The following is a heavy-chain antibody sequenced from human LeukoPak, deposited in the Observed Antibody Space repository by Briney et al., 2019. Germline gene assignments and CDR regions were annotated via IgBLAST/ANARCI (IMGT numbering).Heavy chain of an antibody. D-gene: IGHD5-12*01. CDR1: GGTFSSYA. CDR3: ARTNSGYDWESDY. CDR2: IIPIFGTA. Sequence: ASVTVSCKASGGTFSSYAISWVRQAPGQGLEWMGGIIPIFGTANYAQKFQGRVTITTDESTSTAYMELSSLRSEDTAVYYCARTNSGYDWESDYWGQGTLVTVSS. V-gene: IGHV1-69*05. J-gene: IGHJ4*02.